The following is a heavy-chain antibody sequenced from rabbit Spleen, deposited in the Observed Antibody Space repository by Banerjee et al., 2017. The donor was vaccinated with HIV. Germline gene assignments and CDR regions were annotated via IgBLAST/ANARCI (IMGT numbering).Heavy chain of an antibody. CDR3: ARDLPDIIGWNFGF. V-gene: IGHV1S45*01. D-gene: IGHD1-1*01. J-gene: IGHJ3*01. CDR2: IYSGIDGVT. CDR1: GFTLSTSYH. Sequence: QQQLEESGGGQVKPGGTLTLSCKASGFTLSTSYHMCWVRQAPGKGLEWIACIYSGIDGVTHYASWAKGRFTISKTSSTTVTLQMTSLTAADTATYFCARDLPDIIGWNFGFWGQGTLVTVS.